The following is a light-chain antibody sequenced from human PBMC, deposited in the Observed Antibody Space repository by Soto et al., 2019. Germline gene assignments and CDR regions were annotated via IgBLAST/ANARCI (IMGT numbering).Light chain of an antibody. Sequence: EIVLTQSPGTLSLSPGERATLSCRASQSVSSSYLAWYQQKPGQAPGLLIYGASSRATGIPDRFSGSGSGTDFTLTISMLEPEDFAVYYCQQYGSSPVTFGQGTKVDIK. CDR3: QQYGSSPVT. J-gene: IGKJ1*01. CDR1: QSVSSSY. V-gene: IGKV3-20*01. CDR2: GAS.